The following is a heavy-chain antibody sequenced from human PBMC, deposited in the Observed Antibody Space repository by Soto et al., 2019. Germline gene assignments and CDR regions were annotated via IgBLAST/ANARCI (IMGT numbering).Heavy chain of an antibody. V-gene: IGHV3-53*01. CDR1: GLTVSSNY. CDR3: ARRGYEYESSRYYPLFDY. Sequence: PGGSLRLSCAASGLTVSSNYMGWVRQAPGTGLEWVSLIYGGDDTYYADSVKGRFTISRDNSKNTLYLQMNSLRVEDTAVYYCARRGYEYESSRYYPLFDYWGQGILVTVSS. D-gene: IGHD3-22*01. J-gene: IGHJ4*02. CDR2: IYGGDDT.